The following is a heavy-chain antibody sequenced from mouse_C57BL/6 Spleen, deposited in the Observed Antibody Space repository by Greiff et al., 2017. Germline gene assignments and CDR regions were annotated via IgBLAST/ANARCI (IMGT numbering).Heavy chain of an antibody. Sequence: VQLQQPGAELVKPGASVKLSCKASGYTFTSYWMHWVKQRPGQGLEWIGMIHPNSGSTNYNEKFKSKATLTVDTSSSTAYMQLSSLTSEDSAVYYCARGVITAVVGGFAYWGQGTLVTVSA. CDR2: IHPNSGST. CDR1: GYTFTSYW. V-gene: IGHV1-64*01. CDR3: ARGVITAVVGGFAY. J-gene: IGHJ3*01. D-gene: IGHD1-1*01.